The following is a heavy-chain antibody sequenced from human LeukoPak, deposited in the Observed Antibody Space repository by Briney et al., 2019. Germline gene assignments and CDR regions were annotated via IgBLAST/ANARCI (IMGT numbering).Heavy chain of an antibody. Sequence: PGGSLRLSCAASGFTFGSYAMSWVRQAPGKGLEWVSAISNSGLGNTYYADSVKGRFTISRDNSENTLYLQMNSLKAEDTAVYYCAKRGSGWYEFDYWGQGTLVTVSP. CDR2: ISNSGLGNT. CDR1: GFTFGSYA. CDR3: AKRGSGWYEFDY. V-gene: IGHV3-23*01. J-gene: IGHJ4*02. D-gene: IGHD6-19*01.